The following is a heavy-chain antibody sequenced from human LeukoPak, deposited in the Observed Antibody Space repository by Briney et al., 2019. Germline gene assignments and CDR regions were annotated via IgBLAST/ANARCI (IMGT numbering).Heavy chain of an antibody. D-gene: IGHD4-17*01. CDR1: GGSFSSYY. Sequence: SETLSLTCAVYGGSFSSYYWGWIRQPPGKGLEWIGSIYYSGITYYNPSLKSRVTISVDTSKNQFSLNLSSVTAADTAVYYCARHVLRRGPWFFEYWGQGTLVTVSS. CDR2: IYYSGIT. V-gene: IGHV4-39*01. J-gene: IGHJ4*02. CDR3: ARHVLRRGPWFFEY.